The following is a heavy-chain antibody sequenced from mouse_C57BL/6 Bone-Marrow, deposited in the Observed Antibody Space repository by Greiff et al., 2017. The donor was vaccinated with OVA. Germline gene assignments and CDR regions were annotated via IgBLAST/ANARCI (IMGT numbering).Heavy chain of an antibody. CDR3: TRYYSNSFDY. Sequence: VQLHQSGAELVRPGASVTLSCKASGYTFTDYEMHWVKQTPVHGLEWIGAIDPETGGTAYNQKFKGKAILTADKSSSTAYMELRSLTSEDSAVYYCTRYYSNSFDYWGQGTTLTVSS. D-gene: IGHD2-5*01. CDR1: GYTFTDYE. J-gene: IGHJ2*01. V-gene: IGHV1-15*01. CDR2: IDPETGGT.